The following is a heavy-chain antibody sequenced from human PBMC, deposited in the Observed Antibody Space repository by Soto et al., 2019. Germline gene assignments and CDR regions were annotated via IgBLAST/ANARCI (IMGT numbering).Heavy chain of an antibody. CDR1: GYTFTSHY. CDR3: ARDRSLYY. D-gene: IGHD1-26*01. CDR2: INPSGGGT. V-gene: IGHV1-46*01. J-gene: IGHJ4*02. Sequence: QVQLVQSGAEVEKPGASVKVSYKASGYTFTSHYMHWVRQAPGQGLEWMGIINPSGGGTSYAQKFQRTVTMTSDTSTSTVYMELRSLRSDDTAVYYFARDRSLYYRGQGTLVTVSS.